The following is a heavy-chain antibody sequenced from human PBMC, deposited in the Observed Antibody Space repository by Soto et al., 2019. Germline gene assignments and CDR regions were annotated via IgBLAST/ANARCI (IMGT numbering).Heavy chain of an antibody. D-gene: IGHD3-3*01. J-gene: IGHJ4*02. CDR3: AKELSHYDFWSGPDY. Sequence: PGGSLRLSCAASGFTFSSYGMHWVRQAPGKGLEWVAVISYDGSNKYYADSVKGRFTISRDNSKNTLYLQMNSLRAEDTAVYYCAKELSHYDFWSGPDYWGQGTLVTVSS. CDR2: ISYDGSNK. V-gene: IGHV3-30*18. CDR1: GFTFSSYG.